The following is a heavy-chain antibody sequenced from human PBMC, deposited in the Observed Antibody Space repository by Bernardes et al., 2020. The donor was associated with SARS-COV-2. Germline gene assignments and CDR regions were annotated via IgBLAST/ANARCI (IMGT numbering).Heavy chain of an antibody. J-gene: IGHJ4*02. CDR1: GGSISSHY. CDR3: ARVGPRRYSSGWSYHAFDY. V-gene: IGHV4-59*11. Sequence: SETLSLTCTVSGGSISSHYWSWIRQPPGKGLEWIGYIYYSGSTNYNPSLKSRVTISVDTSKNQFSLKLSSVTAADTAVYYCARVGPRRYSSGWSYHAFDYWGQGTLVTVSS. D-gene: IGHD6-19*01. CDR2: IYYSGST.